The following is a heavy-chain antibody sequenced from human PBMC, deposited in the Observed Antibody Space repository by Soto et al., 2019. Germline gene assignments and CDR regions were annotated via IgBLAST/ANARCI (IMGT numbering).Heavy chain of an antibody. Sequence: ASVKVSCKASGYTFTSYGINWVRQAPGQGLEWLGWISAYDGYTNYAQILQGRVSMTTDTSTKTAYMELRSLRSDDTAVYYCVRGSRKYYYGMDVWGQGTTVTVSS. CDR3: VRGSRKYYYGMDV. D-gene: IGHD3-10*01. CDR2: ISAYDGYT. J-gene: IGHJ6*02. V-gene: IGHV1-18*01. CDR1: GYTFTSYG.